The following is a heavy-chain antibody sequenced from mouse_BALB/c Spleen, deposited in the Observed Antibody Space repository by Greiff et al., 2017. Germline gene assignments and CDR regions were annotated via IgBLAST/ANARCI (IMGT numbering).Heavy chain of an antibody. CDR1: GYSITSDYA. CDR3: ARWEITNYFDY. Sequence: EVQGVESGPGLVKPSQSLSLTCTVTGYSITSDYAWNWIRQFPGNKLEWMGYISYSGSTSYNPSLKSRISITRDTSKNQFFLQLNSVTTEDTATYYCARWEITNYFDYWGQGTTLTVAS. J-gene: IGHJ2*01. D-gene: IGHD2-4*01. V-gene: IGHV3-2*02. CDR2: ISYSGST.